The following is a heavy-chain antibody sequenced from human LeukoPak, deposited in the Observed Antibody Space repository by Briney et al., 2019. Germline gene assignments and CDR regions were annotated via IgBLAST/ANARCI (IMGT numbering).Heavy chain of an antibody. CDR2: IKQDGSEK. J-gene: IGHJ4*02. CDR3: ARTPDWLPFDY. CDR1: GFIFSSYW. Sequence: GGSLRLSCAASGFIFSSYWMSWVRQAPGKGLEWVANIKQDGSEKDYMDSVKGRFTISRDNAKKSLFLQMHSLRAEDTAVYYCARTPDWLPFDYWGQGTLVTVSS. D-gene: IGHD3/OR15-3a*01. V-gene: IGHV3-7*01.